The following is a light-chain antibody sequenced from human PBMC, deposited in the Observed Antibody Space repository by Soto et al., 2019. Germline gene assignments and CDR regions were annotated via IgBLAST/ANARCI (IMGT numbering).Light chain of an antibody. CDR2: DAS. Sequence: DIQMTQSPSTLSASVGDRVTITCRASQSISSWLAWYQQKPGKAPKLLIYDASSLESGVPSRFSGSGSGKEFTLTISSLKPDDFATYYCQQYNSYPATFGQGTKVDIK. CDR3: QQYNSYPAT. CDR1: QSISSW. J-gene: IGKJ1*01. V-gene: IGKV1-5*01.